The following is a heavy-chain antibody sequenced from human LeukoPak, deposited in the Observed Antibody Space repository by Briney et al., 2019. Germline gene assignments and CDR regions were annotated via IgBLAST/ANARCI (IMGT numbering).Heavy chain of an antibody. CDR1: GGTFSSYA. V-gene: IGHV1-69*13. CDR2: IIPIFGTA. D-gene: IGHD2-21*01. J-gene: IGHJ4*02. Sequence: SVKVSCKASGGTFSSYAISWVRQAPGQGLEWMGGIIPIFGTANYAQKFQGRVTITADESTSTAYMELSSLRSEDTAVYYCARVGTYCGDDCYFDYWGQGTLVTVSS. CDR3: ARVGTYCGDDCYFDY.